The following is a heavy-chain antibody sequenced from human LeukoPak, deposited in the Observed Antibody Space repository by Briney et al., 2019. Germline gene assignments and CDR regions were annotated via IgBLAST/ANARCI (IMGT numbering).Heavy chain of an antibody. CDR1: EFSFSIYG. J-gene: IGHJ3*02. Sequence: PGGSLRLSFVASEFSFSIYGMHWVRQAPGKGLEWVAVIWYDGSNRYYADSVKGRIIISRDNSKNTLYLQMNSLRAEDTAVYYCAKDPAEYGDYVGALDIWGQGTMVTVSS. D-gene: IGHD4-17*01. CDR3: AKDPAEYGDYVGALDI. CDR2: IWYDGSNR. V-gene: IGHV3-33*06.